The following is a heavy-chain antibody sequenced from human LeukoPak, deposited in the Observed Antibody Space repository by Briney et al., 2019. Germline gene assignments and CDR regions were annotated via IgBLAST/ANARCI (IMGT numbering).Heavy chain of an antibody. CDR3: ARGGHSSGYYYAQHFDY. V-gene: IGHV4-4*02. J-gene: IGHJ4*02. CDR1: GGSISSSNW. CDR2: IYHSGST. D-gene: IGHD3-22*01. Sequence: PSGTLSLTCAVSGGSISSSNWWSWDRQPPGKGLEWIGEIYHSGSTNYNPSLKSRVTISVDKSKNQFSLKLSSVTAADTAVYYCARGGHSSGYYYAQHFDYWGQGTLVTVSS.